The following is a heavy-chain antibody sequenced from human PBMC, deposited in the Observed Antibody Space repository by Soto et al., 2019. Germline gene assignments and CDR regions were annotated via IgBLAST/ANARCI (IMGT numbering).Heavy chain of an antibody. D-gene: IGHD3-10*01. CDR3: ANSPGLWFWEFLES. CDR1: GFTFDDYA. V-gene: IGHV3-9*01. J-gene: IGHJ6*04. Sequence: EVQLVESGGGLVQPGRSLRLSCAASGFTFDDYAMHWVRQAPGKGLEWVSGISWNSGSIGYADSVKGRFTISSDNAKNTLYLQMNSLRAEDTALYYCANSPGLWFWEFLESWGKGTTVTVSS. CDR2: ISWNSGSI.